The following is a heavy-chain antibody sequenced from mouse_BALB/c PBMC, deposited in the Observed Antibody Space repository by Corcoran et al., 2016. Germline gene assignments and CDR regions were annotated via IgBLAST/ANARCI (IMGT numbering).Heavy chain of an antibody. J-gene: IGHJ4*01. CDR2: ISYDGSN. D-gene: IGHD2-3*01. V-gene: IGHV3-6*02. CDR3: AAIYDGYAMDY. Sequence: DVQLQESGPGLVKPSQSLSLTCSVTGYSITSGYYWNWIRQFPGNKLEWMGYISYDGSNNYNPSLKNRISITRDTSKNQFFLKLNSVTTEDTDTYYCAAIYDGYAMDYWGQGTSVTVSS. CDR1: GYSITSGYY.